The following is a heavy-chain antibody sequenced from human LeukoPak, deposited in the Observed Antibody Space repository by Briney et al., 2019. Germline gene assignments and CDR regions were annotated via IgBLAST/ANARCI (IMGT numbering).Heavy chain of an antibody. CDR2: ISAYNGNT. CDR1: GGTFSSYA. D-gene: IGHD2-21*02. V-gene: IGHV1-18*01. J-gene: IGHJ4*02. Sequence: ASVKVSCKASGGTFSSYAISWVRQAPGQGLEWMGWISAYNGNTNYAQKLQGRVTMTTDTSTSTAYMELRSLRSDDTAVYYCARERLAYCGGDCYSGFDYWGQGTLVTVSS. CDR3: ARERLAYCGGDCYSGFDY.